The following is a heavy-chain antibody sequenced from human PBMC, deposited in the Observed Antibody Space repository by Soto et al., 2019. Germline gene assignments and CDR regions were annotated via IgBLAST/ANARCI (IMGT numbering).Heavy chain of an antibody. D-gene: IGHD6-6*01. CDR3: ARGGIAARLFDY. V-gene: IGHV4-34*01. CDR1: GETFNVYF. J-gene: IGHJ4*02. CDR2: INHSGST. Sequence: SETRDLTSAVYGETFNVYFWSWIRQPPGKGLEWIGEINHSGSTNSNPSLKSRVTISVDTSKNQFSLKLGSVTAADTAVYYCARGGIAARLFDYWGQGTLVTVSS.